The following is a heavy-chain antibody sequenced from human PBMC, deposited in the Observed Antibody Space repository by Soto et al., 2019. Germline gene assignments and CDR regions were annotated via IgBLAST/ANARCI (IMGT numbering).Heavy chain of an antibody. CDR3: AKYSDCSSTSCYANFDY. Sequence: PGGSLRLSCAASGFTFSSYAMSWVRQAPGKGLEWVSGISGSGGSTYYADSVKGRFTISRDNSKNTLYLQMNSLRAEDTAVYYCAKYSDCSSTSCYANFDYWGQGTLVTVSS. CDR1: GFTFSSYA. D-gene: IGHD2-2*01. J-gene: IGHJ4*02. CDR2: ISGSGGST. V-gene: IGHV3-23*01.